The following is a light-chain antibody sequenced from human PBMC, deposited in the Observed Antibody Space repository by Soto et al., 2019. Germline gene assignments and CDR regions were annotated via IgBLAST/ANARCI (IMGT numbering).Light chain of an antibody. CDR2: GDS. CDR3: QSYDSSLSGWL. V-gene: IGLV1-40*01. CDR1: SSNIGAGYN. J-gene: IGLJ3*02. Sequence: QLVLTQPPSVSGAPGQRATISCTGSSSNIGAGYNVHWYQQVPGTAPKLLIYGDSNRPSGVPDRFSGSKSGTSASLAITGLQAEDEADYYCQSYDSSLSGWLFGGGTKLTVL.